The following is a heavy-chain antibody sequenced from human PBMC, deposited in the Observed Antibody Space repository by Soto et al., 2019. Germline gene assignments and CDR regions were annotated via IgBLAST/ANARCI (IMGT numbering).Heavy chain of an antibody. CDR3: GRAWSGYEFDY. CDR1: GGSLSGYY. CDR2: INHSGST. Sequence: SETLSLTCAVYGGSLSGYYWSWIRQPPGKGLEWIGEINHSGSTNYNPSLKSRVTISVDTSKNQFSLKLSSVTAADTAVYYCGRAWSGYEFDYCGQGTLVTVSS. D-gene: IGHD5-12*01. V-gene: IGHV4-34*01. J-gene: IGHJ4*02.